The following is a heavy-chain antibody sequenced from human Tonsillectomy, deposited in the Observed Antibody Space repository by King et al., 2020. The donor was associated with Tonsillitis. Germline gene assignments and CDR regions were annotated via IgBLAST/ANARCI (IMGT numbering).Heavy chain of an antibody. J-gene: IGHJ4*02. Sequence: QLVQSGAEVKKPGASVKVSCKASGYTFTSYYMHWVRQAPGQGLEWMGIINPSGGSTSYAQKFQGRVTMTRDTSTSTVYMELSSLRSEDTAVYYCARDASPPYSSSSTHKNGVFDYWGQGTLVTVSS. D-gene: IGHD6-6*01. CDR1: GYTFTSYY. CDR2: INPSGGST. CDR3: ARDASPPYSSSSTHKNGVFDY. V-gene: IGHV1-46*01.